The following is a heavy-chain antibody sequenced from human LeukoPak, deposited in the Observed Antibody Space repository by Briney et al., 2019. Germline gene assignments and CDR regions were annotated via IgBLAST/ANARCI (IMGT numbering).Heavy chain of an antibody. D-gene: IGHD6-13*01. V-gene: IGHV5-51*01. CDR3: ARSPSRRWQQLVPSYFDY. J-gene: IGHJ4*02. CDR2: IYPGGSDT. CDR1: GYSFTSYW. Sequence: GESLKISCKGSGYSFTSYWIGWVRQMPGKGLEWMGIIYPGGSDTRYSPSFQGQVTISADKSISTAYLQWSSLKASDTAMYYCARSPSRRWQQLVPSYFDYWGQGTLVTVSS.